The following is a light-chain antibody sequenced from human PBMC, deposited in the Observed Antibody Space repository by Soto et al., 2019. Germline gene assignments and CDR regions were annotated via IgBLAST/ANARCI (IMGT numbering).Light chain of an antibody. CDR1: SSDVGGYNY. CDR2: DVS. Sequence: ALTQPASVSGSHGHAITISCTGTSSDVGGYNYVSWYQQHPGKAPKLMIYDVSNRPSGVSNRFSGSKSGNTASLTISGLQAEDEADYYCSSYTSSSTRVFGTGTKVTVL. CDR3: SSYTSSSTRV. J-gene: IGLJ1*01. V-gene: IGLV2-14*01.